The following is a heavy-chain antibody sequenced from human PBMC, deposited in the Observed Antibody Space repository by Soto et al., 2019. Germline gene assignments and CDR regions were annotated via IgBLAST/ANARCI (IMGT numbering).Heavy chain of an antibody. V-gene: IGHV4-59*01. Sequence: SETLSLTCTVSGGSISSYYWSWIRQPPGKGLEWIGYIYYSGSTNYNPSLKSRVTISVDTSKNQFSLKLSSVTAADTAVYYCARLNLYNWNNNWFDPWGQGTLVTVSS. CDR2: IYYSGST. CDR1: GGSISSYY. CDR3: ARLNLYNWNNNWFDP. D-gene: IGHD1-20*01. J-gene: IGHJ5*02.